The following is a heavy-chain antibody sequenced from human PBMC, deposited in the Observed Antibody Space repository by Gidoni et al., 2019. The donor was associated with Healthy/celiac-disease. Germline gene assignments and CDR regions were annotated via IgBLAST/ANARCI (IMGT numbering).Heavy chain of an antibody. Sequence: QVQLQESGPGLVKPSQTLSLTCTVAGGSSSSGSYYWSWIRQPAGKGLEWIGRIYTSGSTNYNPSLKSRVTISVDTSKNQFSLKLSSVTAADTAVYYCARDPEYSSGETAVWGQGTTVTVSS. CDR3: ARDPEYSSGETAV. J-gene: IGHJ6*02. V-gene: IGHV4-61*02. CDR1: GGSSSSGSYY. CDR2: IYTSGST. D-gene: IGHD6-19*01.